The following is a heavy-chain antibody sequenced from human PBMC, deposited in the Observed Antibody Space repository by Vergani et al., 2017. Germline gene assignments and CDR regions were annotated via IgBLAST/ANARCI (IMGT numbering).Heavy chain of an antibody. CDR1: GGSISSSSYY. CDR3: ARQSPTIVVPAAAAIDY. J-gene: IGHJ4*02. Sequence: QLQLQESGPGLVKPSETLSLTCTVSGGSISSSSYYWGWIRQPPGKGLEWIGSIYYSWSTYYNPSLKSRVTISVDTSKNQFSLKLSSVTAADTAVFYCARQSPTIVVPAAAAIDYWGQGALVTVSS. V-gene: IGHV4-39*01. D-gene: IGHD2-2*01. CDR2: IYYSWST.